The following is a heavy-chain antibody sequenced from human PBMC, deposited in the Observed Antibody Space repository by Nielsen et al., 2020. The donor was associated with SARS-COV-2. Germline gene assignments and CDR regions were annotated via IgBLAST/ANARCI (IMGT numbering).Heavy chain of an antibody. CDR3: ARGPPAISLFDY. V-gene: IGHV5-51*01. Sequence: GGSLRPSCAASGFTFSSYWMSWVRQMPGKGLEWVGLIYPGDSDTRYSPSFQGQVTISADKSISTAYLQWSSLKASDTAMYYCARGPPAISLFDYWGQGTLVTVSS. CDR2: IYPGDSDT. CDR1: GFTFSSYW. J-gene: IGHJ4*02.